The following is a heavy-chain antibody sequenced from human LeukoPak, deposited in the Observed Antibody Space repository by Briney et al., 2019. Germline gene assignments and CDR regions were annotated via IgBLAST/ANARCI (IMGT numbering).Heavy chain of an antibody. J-gene: IGHJ4*02. Sequence: PGRSLRLSCAASGFTFGTYGIHWVRQAPGKGLEWVAVVWFDGSNKYYSDSVKGRFTISRDDPKNTLYLYMNSLRPEDTAVYYCARGPIVGDSFFDFWGLGTLVTVSS. D-gene: IGHD1-26*01. V-gene: IGHV3-33*08. CDR2: VWFDGSNK. CDR1: GFTFGTYG. CDR3: ARGPIVGDSFFDF.